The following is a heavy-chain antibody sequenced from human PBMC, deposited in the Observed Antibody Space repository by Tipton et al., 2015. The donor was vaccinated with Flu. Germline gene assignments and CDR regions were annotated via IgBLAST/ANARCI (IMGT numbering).Heavy chain of an antibody. V-gene: IGHV3-69-1*01. Sequence: SLRLSCAVSGFTVTDGDMAWVRQAPGKGLEWVSTISKSGASTAYADSVKGRFTISRDSAKNSLYLQMNDLRAEDTAVYYCARGIGFGELLDYWGQGTLVTVSS. CDR3: ARGIGFGELLDY. CDR2: ISKSGAST. D-gene: IGHD3-10*01. CDR1: GFTVTDGD. J-gene: IGHJ4*02.